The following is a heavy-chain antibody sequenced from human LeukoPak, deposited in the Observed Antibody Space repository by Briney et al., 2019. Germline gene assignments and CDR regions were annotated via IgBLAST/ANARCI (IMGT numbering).Heavy chain of an antibody. Sequence: ASETLSLTRTVSGGSISSYYWSWIRQPPGKGLEWIGYIYYSGSTNYNPSLKSRVTISVDTSKNQFSLKLSSVTAADTAVYYCARSGYYHWFDPWGQGTLVTVSS. J-gene: IGHJ5*02. CDR3: ARSGYYHWFDP. CDR1: GGSISSYY. V-gene: IGHV4-59*08. D-gene: IGHD3-3*01. CDR2: IYYSGST.